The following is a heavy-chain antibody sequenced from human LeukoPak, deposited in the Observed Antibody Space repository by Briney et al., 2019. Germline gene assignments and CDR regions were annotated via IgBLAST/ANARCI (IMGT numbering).Heavy chain of an antibody. V-gene: IGHV3-23*01. CDR3: AKALLGRLDY. Sequence: GGTLRLSCAASGFTFSSYGMSWVRQAPGKGLEWVSAISGSGGSTYYADSVKGRFTISRDNSKNTLYLQMNSLRAEDTAVYYCAKALLGRLDYWGQGTLVTVSS. J-gene: IGHJ4*02. D-gene: IGHD1-26*01. CDR1: GFTFSSYG. CDR2: ISGSGGST.